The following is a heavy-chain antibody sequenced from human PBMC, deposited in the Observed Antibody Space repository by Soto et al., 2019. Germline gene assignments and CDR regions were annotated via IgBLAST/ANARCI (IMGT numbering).Heavy chain of an antibody. CDR1: GFTFSSYG. V-gene: IGHV3-33*01. CDR3: ARDNYDRSGSPFDY. CDR2: IWYDGSNK. J-gene: IGHJ4*02. D-gene: IGHD3-22*01. Sequence: GGSLRLSCAASGFTFSSYGMHWVRQAPGKGLEWVAIIWYDGSNKYYADSVKGRFTISRDNSKNTLYLQMNSLRVEDTAVYYCARDNYDRSGSPFDYWGQGTLVTVSS.